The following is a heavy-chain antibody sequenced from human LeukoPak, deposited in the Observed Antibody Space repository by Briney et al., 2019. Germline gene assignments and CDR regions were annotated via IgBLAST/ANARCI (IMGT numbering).Heavy chain of an antibody. V-gene: IGHV3-30*18. CDR1: GFTFSSYG. J-gene: IGHJ4*02. D-gene: IGHD3-10*01. CDR2: ISYDGSNK. CDR3: AKGSSGTLFDY. Sequence: GRSLRLSCAASGFTFSSYGMHWVRQAPGKGLEWVTVISYDGSNKYYADSVKGRFTISRDNSKSTLYLQMNSLRAEDTAVYYCAKGSSGTLFDYWGQGTLVTVSS.